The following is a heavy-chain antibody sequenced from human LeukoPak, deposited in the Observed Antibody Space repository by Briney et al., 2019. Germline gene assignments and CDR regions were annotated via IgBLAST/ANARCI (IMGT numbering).Heavy chain of an antibody. J-gene: IGHJ4*02. V-gene: IGHV5-51*03. Sequence: KPGEPLKISCKRSGYRFTSYWIGWARQTTGKALEWMGIILPGDSDTRYSPSFHGQVTSSADKSISTAYLQWSSLKASDTAMYYCARRGIAAADYWGQGTLVTVSS. CDR1: GYRFTSYW. CDR3: ARRGIAAADY. CDR2: ILPGDSDT. D-gene: IGHD6-13*01.